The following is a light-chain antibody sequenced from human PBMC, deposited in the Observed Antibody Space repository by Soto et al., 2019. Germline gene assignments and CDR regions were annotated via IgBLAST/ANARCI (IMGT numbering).Light chain of an antibody. CDR1: HTISSC. V-gene: IGKV1-5*03. CDR2: KAS. CDR3: QHYSSYSEA. J-gene: IGKJ1*01. Sequence: DIHITQSPSTLSGSVRERVRLTCRASHTISSCLALYQQKPGKAPKLLIYKASTLKSGVPSSVSGCGSETEFTLTIISLEPDDFSTYYWQHYSSYSEAFGQGTKVDI.